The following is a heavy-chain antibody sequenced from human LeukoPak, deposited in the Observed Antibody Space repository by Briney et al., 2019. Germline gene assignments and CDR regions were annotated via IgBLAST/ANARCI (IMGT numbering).Heavy chain of an antibody. V-gene: IGHV3-23*01. Sequence: PGGSLRLSCAASGFTFSSYTMTWVRQAPGKGPEWVSAISASGGSTYYADSVKGRFTISRDNSKNTLYLQMNSLRAEDTAVYYCGRGSSGPDYWGQGTLVTVSS. J-gene: IGHJ4*02. D-gene: IGHD6-25*01. CDR1: GFTFSSYT. CDR2: ISASGGST. CDR3: GRGSSGPDY.